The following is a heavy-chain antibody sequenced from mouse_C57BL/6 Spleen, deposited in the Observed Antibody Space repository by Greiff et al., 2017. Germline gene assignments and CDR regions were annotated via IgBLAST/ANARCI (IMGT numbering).Heavy chain of an antibody. D-gene: IGHD2-2*01. J-gene: IGHJ1*03. CDR2: INPGSGGT. V-gene: IGHV1-54*01. Sequence: QVQLQQSGAELVRPGTSVKVSCKASGYAFTNYLIEWVKQRPGQGLEWIGVINPGSGGTNYNEKFKGKATLTADKSSSTAYMQLSSLTSEDSAVYFCAREGDGYDADWYFDVWGTGTTVTVSS. CDR3: AREGDGYDADWYFDV. CDR1: GYAFTNYL.